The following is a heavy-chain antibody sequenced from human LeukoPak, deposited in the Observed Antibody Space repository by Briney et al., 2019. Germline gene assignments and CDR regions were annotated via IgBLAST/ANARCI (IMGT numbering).Heavy chain of an antibody. Sequence: GGSLRLSCAASGFTFSNHWMHWVRQAPGKGLMWVSRINRDGSRTDYADSVKGRFTISRDDTKNTLYLQVNSLRAEDTAVYYCAKDQLTGGYNYGYGTFDILGQGTMVTVSS. J-gene: IGHJ3*02. CDR3: AKDQLTGGYNYGYGTFDI. CDR1: GFTFSNHW. CDR2: INRDGSRT. D-gene: IGHD5-18*01. V-gene: IGHV3-74*01.